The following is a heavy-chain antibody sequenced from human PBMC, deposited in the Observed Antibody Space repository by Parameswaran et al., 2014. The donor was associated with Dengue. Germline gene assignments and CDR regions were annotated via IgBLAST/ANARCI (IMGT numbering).Heavy chain of an antibody. CDR3: AREDYYSPRNAFDI. Sequence: WIRQPPGKGLEWVSGISWNSGSIGYADSVKGRFTISRDNAKNSLYLQMNSLRAEDTALYYCAREDYYSPRNAFDIWGQGTMVTVSS. J-gene: IGHJ3*02. D-gene: IGHD2-21*01. V-gene: IGHV3-9*01. CDR2: ISWNSGSI.